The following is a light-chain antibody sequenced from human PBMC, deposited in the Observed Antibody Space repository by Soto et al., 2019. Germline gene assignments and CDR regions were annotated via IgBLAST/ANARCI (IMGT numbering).Light chain of an antibody. CDR3: SSYTSSIFVV. J-gene: IGLJ2*01. Sequence: QSVLTQPASVSGSPGQSITISCTGTSSDVGGYNYVSWYQQHPGKAPKLMIYDVSNRPSGVSNLFSGSKSGNTASLTISGLQAEDEADYYCSSYTSSIFVVFGGGTKLTVL. V-gene: IGLV2-14*01. CDR2: DVS. CDR1: SSDVGGYNY.